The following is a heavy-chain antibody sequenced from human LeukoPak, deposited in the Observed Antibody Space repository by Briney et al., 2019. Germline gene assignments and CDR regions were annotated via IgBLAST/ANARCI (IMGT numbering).Heavy chain of an antibody. CDR2: FDPEDGET. Sequence: ASVKVSCKVSGYTLTELSMHWVRQAPGKGLEWMGGFDPEDGETIYAQKFQGRVTMTEDTSTDTAYMELRSLRSDDTAVYYCARASLGNRLPRYSYLRGVDYWGQGTLVTVSS. D-gene: IGHD5-18*01. CDR3: ARASLGNRLPRYSYLRGVDY. V-gene: IGHV1-24*01. CDR1: GYTLTELS. J-gene: IGHJ4*02.